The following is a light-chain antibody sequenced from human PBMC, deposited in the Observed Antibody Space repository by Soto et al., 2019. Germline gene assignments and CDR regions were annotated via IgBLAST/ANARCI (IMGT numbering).Light chain of an antibody. CDR1: QSVSSN. V-gene: IGKV3-15*01. J-gene: IGKJ1*01. CDR3: QQYNNWPRT. CDR2: GAS. Sequence: IAMTESPSTLSVSPGERATLSCRASQSVSSNLVWYQQKPGQAPRLLIYGASIRETGVPARFSGSGSGTEFTLTISSLQSEDFAVYYCQQYNNWPRTFGQGTKV.